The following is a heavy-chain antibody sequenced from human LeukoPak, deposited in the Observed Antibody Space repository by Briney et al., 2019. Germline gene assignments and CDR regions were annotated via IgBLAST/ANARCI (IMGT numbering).Heavy chain of an antibody. CDR1: GGSISSYY. Sequence: PSETLSLTCTVSGGSISSYYWSWIRQPPGKGLEWIGYIYTSGSTNCNPSLKSRVTISVDTSKNQFSLKLSSVTAADTAVYYCARRMVRGVIIVGAFDIWGQGTMVTVSS. V-gene: IGHV4-4*09. CDR2: IYTSGST. CDR3: ARRMVRGVIIVGAFDI. D-gene: IGHD3-10*01. J-gene: IGHJ3*02.